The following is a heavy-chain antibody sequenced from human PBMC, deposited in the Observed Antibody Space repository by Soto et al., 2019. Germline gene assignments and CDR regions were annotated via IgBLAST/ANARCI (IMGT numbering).Heavy chain of an antibody. CDR3: ARVYYDSSGYYYKISSYFDY. J-gene: IGHJ4*02. Sequence: PSETLSLTCTVSGGSISSGDYYWSWIRQPPGKGLEWIGYIYYSGSTYYNPSLKSRVTISVDTSKNQFSLNLSSVTAADTAVYYCARVYYDSSGYYYKISSYFDYWGPGTLVTVSS. D-gene: IGHD3-22*01. CDR1: GGSISSGDYY. V-gene: IGHV4-30-4*01. CDR2: IYYSGST.